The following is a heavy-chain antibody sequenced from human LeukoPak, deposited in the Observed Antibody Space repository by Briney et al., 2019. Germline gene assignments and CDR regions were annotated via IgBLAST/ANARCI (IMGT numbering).Heavy chain of an antibody. Sequence: ASVTVSCTASGYTFTSYGISWVRQAPGQGPEWMGWIAVYNGDTKFLYKFQGRVTLTTDASTNTAYMELRSLTSDDTAVYYCARQAGYSTGWYGGYYFDHWGQGTPVTVSA. V-gene: IGHV1-18*01. J-gene: IGHJ4*02. D-gene: IGHD6-19*01. CDR1: GYTFTSYG. CDR2: IAVYNGDT. CDR3: ARQAGYSTGWYGGYYFDH.